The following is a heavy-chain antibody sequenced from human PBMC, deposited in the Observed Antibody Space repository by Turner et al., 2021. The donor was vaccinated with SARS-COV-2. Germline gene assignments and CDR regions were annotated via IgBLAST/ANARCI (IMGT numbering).Heavy chain of an antibody. CDR2: VDSGGTT. CDR1: GDSIAGSADY. Sequence: QLQLQESGPRLVKPSETLSLTCTVPGDSIAGSADYWGWIRQSPAKGLEWIGTVDSGGTTYYKPSLKRRITLSVDTSTNHFYLNLYSVTAADTAVYYCVRLSLVYGDYAEYWGQGALVTVSS. J-gene: IGHJ4*02. V-gene: IGHV4-39*02. CDR3: VRLSLVYGDYAEY. D-gene: IGHD4-17*01.